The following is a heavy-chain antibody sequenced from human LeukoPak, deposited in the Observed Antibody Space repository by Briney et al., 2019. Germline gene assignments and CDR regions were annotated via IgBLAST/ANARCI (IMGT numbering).Heavy chain of an antibody. V-gene: IGHV4-34*01. D-gene: IGHD5-18*01. CDR1: GGSFSNYY. CDR2: INHSGNT. J-gene: IGHJ4*02. CDR3: ALDGVATGGSTAIGN. Sequence: PSETLSLTCAVYGGSFSNYYWSWIRQSPRKGLEWIGEINHSGNTNYNPSLKSRVTISVDTSKNQFYLKLSSVTAADTAVYYCALDGVATGGSTAIGNWGQGTLVTVSS.